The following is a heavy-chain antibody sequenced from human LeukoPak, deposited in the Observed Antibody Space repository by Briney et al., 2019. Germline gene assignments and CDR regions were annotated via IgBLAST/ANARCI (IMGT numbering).Heavy chain of an antibody. D-gene: IGHD3-3*01. J-gene: IGHJ4*02. V-gene: IGHV3-66*01. CDR2: IYSGGST. CDR1: GFTVSSNY. Sequence: RGSLRLSCAASGFTVSSNYMSWVRQAPGKGLEWVSVIYSGGSTYYADSVKGRFTISRDNSKNTLYLQMNSLRAEDTAVYYCARDGGLEYYFDYWGQGTLVTVSS. CDR3: ARDGGLEYYFDY.